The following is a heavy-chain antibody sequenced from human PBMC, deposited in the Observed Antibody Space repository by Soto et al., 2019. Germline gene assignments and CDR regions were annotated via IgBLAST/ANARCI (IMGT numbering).Heavy chain of an antibody. D-gene: IGHD6-19*01. Sequence: PSQTLSLTCAISGDSVSSSSAAWNWIRQSPSRGLEWLGRTYYRSKWYNDYAVSVKSRITINPDTSKNQFSLQLNSVTPEDTAVYYCARDLSGSGWYGNYYYYMDVWGKGTTVTVSS. CDR2: TYYRSKWYN. V-gene: IGHV6-1*01. CDR1: GDSVSSSSAA. J-gene: IGHJ6*03. CDR3: ARDLSGSGWYGNYYYYMDV.